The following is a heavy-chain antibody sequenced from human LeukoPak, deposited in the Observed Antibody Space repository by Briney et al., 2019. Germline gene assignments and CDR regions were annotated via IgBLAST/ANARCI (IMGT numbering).Heavy chain of an antibody. CDR1: GFTFSSYG. Sequence: PGGSLRLSCAASGFTFSSYGMHWVRQAPGKGLEWVAFIRYDGSNKYYADSVKGRFTISRDNSKNTLYLQMNSLRAEDTAVYYCAKDPSGWTEGAFDIWGQGTMVTVSS. CDR2: IRYDGSNK. J-gene: IGHJ3*02. V-gene: IGHV3-30*02. CDR3: AKDPSGWTEGAFDI. D-gene: IGHD6-19*01.